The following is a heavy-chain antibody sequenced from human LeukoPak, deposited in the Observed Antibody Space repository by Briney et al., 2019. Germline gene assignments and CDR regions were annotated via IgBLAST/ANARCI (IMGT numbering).Heavy chain of an antibody. CDR2: ISWNSGSI. V-gene: IGHV3-9*01. CDR1: GFTFDDYA. D-gene: IGHD1-26*01. CDR3: AKDIYGGAIDY. J-gene: IGHJ4*02. Sequence: GRSLRLSCAASGFTFDDYAMHWVRQAPGKGLEWVSGISWNSGSIGYADSVKGRFTISRDNAKNSLYLQMNSLRAEDTALYYCAKDIYGGAIDYRGQGTLVTVSS.